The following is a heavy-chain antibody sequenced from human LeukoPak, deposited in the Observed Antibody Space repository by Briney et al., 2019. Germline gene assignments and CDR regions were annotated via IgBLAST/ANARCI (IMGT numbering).Heavy chain of an antibody. V-gene: IGHV6-1*01. J-gene: IGHJ4*02. D-gene: IGHD2-2*02. Sequence: SQTLSLTCAISGDSVSSYTANWNWIRQSPSRGLEWLGRTYYRSKCYHDYAVSVKSRITINPDTSKNQFSLQLKSVTPEDTAVYYCAGGNAGYIDYWGQGTLVTVSS. CDR1: GDSVSSYTAN. CDR2: TYYRSKCYH. CDR3: AGGNAGYIDY.